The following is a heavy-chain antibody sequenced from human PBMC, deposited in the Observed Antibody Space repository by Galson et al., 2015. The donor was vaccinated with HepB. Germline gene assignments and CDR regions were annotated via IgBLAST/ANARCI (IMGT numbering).Heavy chain of an antibody. Sequence: SVKVSCKASGGTFSSYAISWVRQAPGQGLEWMGGIIPIFGTANYAQKFQGRVTITADKSTSTAYMELSSLRSEDTAVYYCAGKHWAAGSYYYGMDVWGQGTTVTVSS. J-gene: IGHJ6*02. V-gene: IGHV1-69*06. CDR2: IIPIFGTA. CDR1: GGTFSSYA. CDR3: AGKHWAAGSYYYGMDV. D-gene: IGHD6-13*01.